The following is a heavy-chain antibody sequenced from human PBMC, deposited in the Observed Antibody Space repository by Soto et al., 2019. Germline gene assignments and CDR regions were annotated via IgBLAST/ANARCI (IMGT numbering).Heavy chain of an antibody. J-gene: IGHJ4*02. CDR1: GYTFTSYA. CDR3: ARSEDIVVVVAAIGPGY. V-gene: IGHV1-3*01. D-gene: IGHD2-15*01. Sequence: ASVKVSCKASGYTFTSYAMHWVRQAPGQRLEWMGWINAGNGNTKYSQKFQGRVTITRDTSASTAYMELSSLRSEDTAVYYCARSEDIVVVVAAIGPGYWGQGTLVTVSS. CDR2: INAGNGNT.